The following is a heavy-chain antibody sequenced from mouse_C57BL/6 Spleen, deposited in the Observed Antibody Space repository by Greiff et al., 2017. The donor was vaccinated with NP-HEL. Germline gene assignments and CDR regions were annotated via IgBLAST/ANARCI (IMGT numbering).Heavy chain of an antibody. J-gene: IGHJ3*01. D-gene: IGHD4-1*01. CDR3: ARSPPNWSGFAY. Sequence: VQLQQSGPELVKPGASVKISCKASGYAFSSSWMNWVKQRPGKGLEWIGRIYPGDGDTNYNGKFKGKATLTADKSSSTAYMQLSSLTSEDSAVYFCARSPPNWSGFAYWGQGTLVTVSA. V-gene: IGHV1-82*01. CDR2: IYPGDGDT. CDR1: GYAFSSSW.